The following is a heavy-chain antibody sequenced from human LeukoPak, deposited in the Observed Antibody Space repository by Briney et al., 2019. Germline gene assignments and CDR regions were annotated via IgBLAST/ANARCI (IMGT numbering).Heavy chain of an antibody. V-gene: IGHV3-23*01. D-gene: IGHD3-22*01. CDR2: ISGSGGGT. Sequence: GGSLRLSCAASGFTFSSYAMSWVRQAPGKGLEWVSAISGSGGGTYYADSVKGRFTISRDNSKNTLYLQMNSLRAEDTAVYYCAKAEGINMIVLVITPFDYWGQGTLVTVSS. CDR1: GFTFSSYA. J-gene: IGHJ4*02. CDR3: AKAEGINMIVLVITPFDY.